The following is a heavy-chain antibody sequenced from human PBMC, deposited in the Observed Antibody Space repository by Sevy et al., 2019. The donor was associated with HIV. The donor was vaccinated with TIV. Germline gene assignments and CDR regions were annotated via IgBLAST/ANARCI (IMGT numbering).Heavy chain of an antibody. CDR3: ASHDWGREDF. V-gene: IGHV4-38-2*01. Sequence: SETLSLTCVVSGYCISSYYWWDWFRRPPGKGLEWIGAIHYTGSTQYTPSLKSRVTVSADTSKNQFSLRLSSMTAADTAIYYCASHDWGREDFWGQGTLVTVSS. J-gene: IGHJ4*02. D-gene: IGHD7-27*01. CDR1: GYCISSYYW. CDR2: IHYTGST.